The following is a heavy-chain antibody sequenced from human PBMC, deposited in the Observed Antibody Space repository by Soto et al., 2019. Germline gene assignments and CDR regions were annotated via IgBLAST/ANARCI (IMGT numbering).Heavy chain of an antibody. CDR1: GGSISSSSYY. D-gene: IGHD4-17*01. Sequence: PSETLSLTCTVSGGSISSSSYYWGWIRQPPGKGLEWIGSIYYSGSTYCNPSLKSRVTISVDTSKNQFSLKLSSVTAADTAVYYCVTVDYGMDVWGQGTTVTVS. CDR3: VTVDYGMDV. J-gene: IGHJ6*02. V-gene: IGHV4-39*01. CDR2: IYYSGST.